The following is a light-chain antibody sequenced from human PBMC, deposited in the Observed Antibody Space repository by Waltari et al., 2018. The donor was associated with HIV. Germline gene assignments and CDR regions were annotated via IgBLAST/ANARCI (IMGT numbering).Light chain of an antibody. CDR3: QTWGSGIRV. CDR1: SGHNTYA. J-gene: IGLJ3*02. V-gene: IGLV4-69*01. CDR2: LNSDGSH. Sequence: QLVLTQSPSASASLGASVKLTCTLSSGHNTYAIPWHQQQPEKGPRYLMRLNSDGSHSKGDGIPARFSGSSSGSERYLIISSLQSEDEADYYCQTWGSGIRVFGGGTKLTVL.